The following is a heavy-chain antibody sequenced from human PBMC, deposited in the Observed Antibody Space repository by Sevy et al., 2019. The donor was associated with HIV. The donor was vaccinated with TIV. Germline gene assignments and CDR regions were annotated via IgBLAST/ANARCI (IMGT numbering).Heavy chain of an antibody. J-gene: IGHJ4*02. V-gene: IGHV3-7*01. Sequence: GGSLRLSCAASGFTFSSYWMSWVRQAPGKGLEWVANIKQDGSEKYYVDSVKGRFTILRDNSKNTLYLQMNSLRGDDTAVYYCAKNTAAVGVGGFDYWGQGALVTVSS. D-gene: IGHD2-8*01. CDR1: GFTFSSYW. CDR3: AKNTAAVGVGGFDY. CDR2: IKQDGSEK.